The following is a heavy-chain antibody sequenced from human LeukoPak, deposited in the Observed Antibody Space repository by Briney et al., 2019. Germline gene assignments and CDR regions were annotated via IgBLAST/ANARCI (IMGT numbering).Heavy chain of an antibody. CDR3: ARGGSSLVYFDY. CDR2: IYYSGST. D-gene: IGHD1-26*01. V-gene: IGHV4-59*01. CDR1: GGSISSYY. J-gene: IGHJ4*02. Sequence: SETLSLTCTVSGGSISSYYWSWIRQPPGKGLEWIGYIYYSGSTNYNPSLTSRVTISVDTSKNQFSLKLSSVTAEDTAVYYCARGGSSLVYFDYWGQGTLVTVSS.